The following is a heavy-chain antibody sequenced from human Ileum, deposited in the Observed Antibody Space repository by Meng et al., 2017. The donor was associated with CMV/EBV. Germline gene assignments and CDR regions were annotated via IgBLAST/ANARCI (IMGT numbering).Heavy chain of an antibody. CDR2: ISPSGNI. J-gene: IGHJ4*02. CDR1: GDSISNYF. Sequence: QVPPQWSGPGLARPSETLSLTCTVSGDSISNYFWSWIRQPAGKKLEWIGRISPSGNINYIPSLKGRVTMSLDTSNNQIFLNLTSVTAADTALYYCARGESRGYYYFDYWGQGILVTVFS. V-gene: IGHV4-4*07. CDR3: ARGESRGYYYFDY. D-gene: IGHD3-22*01.